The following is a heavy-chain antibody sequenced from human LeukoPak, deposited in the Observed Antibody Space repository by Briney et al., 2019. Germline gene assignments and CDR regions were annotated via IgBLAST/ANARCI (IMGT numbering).Heavy chain of an antibody. CDR1: GFTFSSYA. J-gene: IGHJ5*02. D-gene: IGHD3-10*01. Sequence: GGSLRLSCAASGFTFSSYAMSWVRQAPGKGLEWVSAISGSGGSTYYADSVKGRFTTSRDNSKNTLYLQMNSLRAEDTAVYYCATAFDYYGSGSYRTNWFDPWGQGTLVTVSS. CDR3: ATAFDYYGSGSYRTNWFDP. CDR2: ISGSGGST. V-gene: IGHV3-23*01.